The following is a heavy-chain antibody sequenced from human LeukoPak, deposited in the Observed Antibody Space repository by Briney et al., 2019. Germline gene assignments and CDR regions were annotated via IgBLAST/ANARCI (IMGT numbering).Heavy chain of an antibody. V-gene: IGHV3-48*03. CDR1: VFGFSAYE. CDR2: SSGSDSTT. D-gene: IGHD3-22*01. Sequence: GGSLRLSCAPTVFGFSAYEMNWVRQAPGKGLEWVAYSSGSDSTTYYADSVKGRFVISRDNARSSLYLHMNSLRDDDTALYFCTTLGYPLDYWGQGTLVTVSS. CDR3: TTLGYPLDY. J-gene: IGHJ4*02.